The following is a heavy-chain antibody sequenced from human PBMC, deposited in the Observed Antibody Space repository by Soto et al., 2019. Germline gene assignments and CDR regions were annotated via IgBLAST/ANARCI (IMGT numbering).Heavy chain of an antibody. V-gene: IGHV1-2*04. CDR1: GYSFTDYH. CDR2: INPKSGGT. CDR3: ARGDSTDCSNGVCSFFYNHDMDV. Sequence: ASVKVSCKASGYSFTDYHIHWVRQAPGQELEWLGRINPKSGGTSTAQKFQGWVTMTTDTSISTASMELTRLTSDDTAIYYCARGDSTDCSNGVCSFFYNHDMDVWGQGTTVTVSS. D-gene: IGHD2-8*01. J-gene: IGHJ6*02.